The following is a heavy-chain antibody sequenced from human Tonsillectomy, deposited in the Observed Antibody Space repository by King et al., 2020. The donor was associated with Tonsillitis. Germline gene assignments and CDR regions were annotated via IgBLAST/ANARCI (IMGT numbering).Heavy chain of an antibody. J-gene: IGHJ6*02. CDR1: GYTFTGYY. Sequence: QLVQSGAEVKKPGASVKVSCKASGYTFTGYYMHWVRQAPGQGLEWMGWINPNSGGTNYAQKFQGRVTVTRDTSISTAYMELSRLRSDDTAVYYCARDLSSGTYYYYFGMDVWGQGTTVTVSS. V-gene: IGHV1-2*02. CDR2: INPNSGGT. D-gene: IGHD3-22*01. CDR3: ARDLSSGTYYYYFGMDV.